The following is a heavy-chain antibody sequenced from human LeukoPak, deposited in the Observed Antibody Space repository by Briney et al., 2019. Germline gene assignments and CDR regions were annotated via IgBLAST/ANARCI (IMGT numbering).Heavy chain of an antibody. D-gene: IGHD2-15*01. J-gene: IGHJ4*02. Sequence: SVKVSCKASGGTFSSYAISWVRQAPGQGLEWMGRIIPILGIANYAQKFQGRVTITADKSTSTAYMELSSLRSEDTAVYYCARELTGGSCYYWGQGNLVTVSS. CDR2: IIPILGIA. V-gene: IGHV1-69*04. CDR3: ARELTGGSCYY. CDR1: GGTFSSYA.